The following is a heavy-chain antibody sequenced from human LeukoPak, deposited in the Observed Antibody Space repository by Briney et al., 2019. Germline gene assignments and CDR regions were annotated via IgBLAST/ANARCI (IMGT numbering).Heavy chain of an antibody. J-gene: IGHJ5*02. Sequence: SETLSLTCTVSGGSISSSSYYWGWIRQPPGKGLEWIGSIYYSGSTYYNPSLKSRVTISVDTSKNQFSLKLSSVTAADTAVYYCASSCYDFWSGYYANWFDPWGQGTLVTVSS. CDR3: ASSCYDFWSGYYANWFDP. V-gene: IGHV4-39*01. CDR1: GGSISSSSYY. CDR2: IYYSGST. D-gene: IGHD3-3*01.